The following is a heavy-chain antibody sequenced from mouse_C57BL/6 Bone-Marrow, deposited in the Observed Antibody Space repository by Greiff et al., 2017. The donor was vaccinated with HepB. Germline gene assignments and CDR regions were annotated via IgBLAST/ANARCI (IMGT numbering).Heavy chain of an antibody. D-gene: IGHD1-1*01. Sequence: VQLQQSGPELVKPGASVKLSCKASGYTFTSYDINWVKQRSGQGLGWIGWIYPRDGSTKYNEKFKGKATLTVDTSSSTAYMELHSLTSEDSAVYFCARYYYGYYFDYWGQGTTLTVSS. J-gene: IGHJ2*01. CDR3: ARYYYGYYFDY. V-gene: IGHV1-85*01. CDR1: GYTFTSYD. CDR2: IYPRDGST.